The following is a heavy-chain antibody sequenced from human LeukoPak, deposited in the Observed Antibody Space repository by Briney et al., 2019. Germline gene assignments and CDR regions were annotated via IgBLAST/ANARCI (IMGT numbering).Heavy chain of an antibody. CDR3: AKVQRRGYSYGRYYSYMDV. CDR2: IRYDGSNK. J-gene: IGHJ6*03. CDR1: GFTFSSFG. V-gene: IGHV3-30*02. Sequence: GGSLRLSCAASGFTFSSFGMHWVRQAPGRGLEWVAFIRYDGSNKYYADCVEGRFTIYRDDSKNTLYLQMNSLRAEDTAVYYCAKVQRRGYSYGRYYSYMDVWGKGTTVTISS. D-gene: IGHD5-18*01.